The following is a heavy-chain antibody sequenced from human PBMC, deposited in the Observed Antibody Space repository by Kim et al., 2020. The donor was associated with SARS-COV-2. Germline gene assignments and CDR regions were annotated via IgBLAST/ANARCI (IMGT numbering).Heavy chain of an antibody. D-gene: IGHD2-15*01. CDR2: ISGGGYST. J-gene: IGHJ5*02. CDR1: GFTFSDSA. Sequence: GGSLRLSCAVSGFTFSDSAMTWVRQAPGKGLELISAISGGGYSTFYADSVKGRFTISRDNSKSTLYLHVSNLRAEDTAIYYCSKNSSITGLDPSGQGTLV. CDR3: SKNSSITGLDP. V-gene: IGHV3-23*01.